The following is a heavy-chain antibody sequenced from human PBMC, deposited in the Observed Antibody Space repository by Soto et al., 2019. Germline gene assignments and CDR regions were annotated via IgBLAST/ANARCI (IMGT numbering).Heavy chain of an antibody. CDR3: AREMIELWFDP. V-gene: IGHV4-30-4*01. CDR1: GGSISSGDYY. J-gene: IGHJ5*02. Sequence: SETLSLTCTVSGGSISSGDYYWSWIRQPPGKGLEWIGYIYYSGSTYYNPSLKSRVTISVDTFKNQFSLKLSSVTAADTAVYYCAREMIELWFDPWGQGTLVTVSS. D-gene: IGHD2-21*01. CDR2: IYYSGST.